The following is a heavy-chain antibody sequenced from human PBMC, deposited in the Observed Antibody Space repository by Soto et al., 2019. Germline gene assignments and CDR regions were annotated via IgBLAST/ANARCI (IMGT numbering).Heavy chain of an antibody. CDR1: GGSISSSSYS. V-gene: IGHV4-39*01. Sequence: SETLSLTCTVSGGSISSSSYSWGWIRQPPGRGLEWIGSIYYTGSTDYSPSLKSRVSISLDTSRNQFSLKLSSVTAADTAIYYCAGEKRGTGRFIDCWGQGTLVTVSS. D-gene: IGHD1-1*01. J-gene: IGHJ4*02. CDR3: AGEKRGTGRFIDC. CDR2: IYYTGST.